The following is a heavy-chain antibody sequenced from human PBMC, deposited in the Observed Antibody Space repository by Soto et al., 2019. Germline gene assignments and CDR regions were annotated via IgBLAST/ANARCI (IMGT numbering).Heavy chain of an antibody. CDR3: GRVAYSSSWYVDY. D-gene: IGHD6-13*01. V-gene: IGHV3-74*01. Sequence: GGSLRLSCAASGFTFSSHWMHWVRQAPGKGLVWVSRINSDGSSTNYADSVKGRFTISRDNAKNTLYLQMNSLRAEDTAVYYCGRVAYSSSWYVDYWGQGTLVTVSS. CDR2: INSDGSST. J-gene: IGHJ4*02. CDR1: GFTFSSHW.